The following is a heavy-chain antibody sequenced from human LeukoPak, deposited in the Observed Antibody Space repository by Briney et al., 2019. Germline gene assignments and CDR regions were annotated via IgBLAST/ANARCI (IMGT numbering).Heavy chain of an antibody. Sequence: RASETLSLTCAVYGGSFSGYYWSWIRQPPGKGLEWIGEINHSGSTNYNPSLKSRVTISVDTSKNQFSLKLSSVTAADTAVYYCARRMAVAGTGEYYFDYWGQGTLVTVSS. CDR3: ARRMAVAGTGEYYFDY. CDR2: INHSGST. V-gene: IGHV4-34*01. J-gene: IGHJ4*02. D-gene: IGHD6-19*01. CDR1: GGSFSGYY.